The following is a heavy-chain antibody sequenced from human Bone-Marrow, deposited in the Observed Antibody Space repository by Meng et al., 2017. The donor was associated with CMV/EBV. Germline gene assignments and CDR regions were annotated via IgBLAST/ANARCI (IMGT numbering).Heavy chain of an antibody. Sequence: GESLKISCAASGLTFSSYSMNWVRQAPGKGLEWVANIKHDGSALYYVDSVKGRFSISRDNARSSLYLQMNSLRAEDTAVYYCARAYYDAPPGTKWGQGTLVTVSS. J-gene: IGHJ4*02. D-gene: IGHD3-3*01. V-gene: IGHV3-7*01. CDR3: ARAYYDAPPGTK. CDR1: GLTFSSYS. CDR2: IKHDGSAL.